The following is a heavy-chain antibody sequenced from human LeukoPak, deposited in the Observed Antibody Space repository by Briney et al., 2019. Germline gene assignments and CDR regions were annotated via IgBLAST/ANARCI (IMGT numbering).Heavy chain of an antibody. D-gene: IGHD5-12*01. V-gene: IGHV4-4*07. CDR1: GGSISGYF. Sequence: KSSETLSLTCTVSGGSISGYFWSWIRQPAGKGLGWIGRIYSSGSNNYNPSLKSRVTMSLDTSKNHFSLNLTSVTAADTAEYYCAREPTSGREPTSGRPLDYWGQGTLVTVSS. CDR2: IYSSGSN. J-gene: IGHJ4*02. CDR3: AREPTSGREPTSGRPLDY.